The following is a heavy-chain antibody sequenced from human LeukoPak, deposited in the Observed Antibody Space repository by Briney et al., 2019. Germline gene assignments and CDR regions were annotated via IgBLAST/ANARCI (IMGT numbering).Heavy chain of an antibody. CDR3: AKDLRYGSGRGPFDY. J-gene: IGHJ4*02. CDR1: GFTFSSYG. D-gene: IGHD3-10*01. Sequence: GGSLRLSCAASGFTFSSYGMSWVRQAPGKGLEWVSAISGSGGSTYYADSVKGRFTISRDNSKNTLYLQMNSLRAEDTAVYYCAKDLRYGSGRGPFDYWGPGSLVTVSS. V-gene: IGHV3-23*01. CDR2: ISGSGGST.